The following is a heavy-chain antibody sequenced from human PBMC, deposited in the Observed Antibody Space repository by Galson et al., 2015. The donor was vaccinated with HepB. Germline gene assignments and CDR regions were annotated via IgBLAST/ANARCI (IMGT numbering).Heavy chain of an antibody. J-gene: IGHJ4*02. CDR3: ARADDYGDYEFGQDY. Sequence: SVKVSCKASGGTFSSCTISWVRQAPGQGLEWMGRIIPILGIANYTQKFQGRVTITADKSTSTAYMELSSLRSEDTAVYYCARADDYGDYEFGQDYWGQGTLVTVSS. CDR1: GGTFSSCT. V-gene: IGHV1-69*02. D-gene: IGHD4-17*01. CDR2: IIPILGIA.